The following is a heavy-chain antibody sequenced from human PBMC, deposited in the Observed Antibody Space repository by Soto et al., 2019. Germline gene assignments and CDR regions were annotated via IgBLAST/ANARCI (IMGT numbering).Heavy chain of an antibody. CDR2: ISYDGSNK. CDR3: ARELSSAYYYYSGMDV. Sequence: CCASCRFIVSSSAMHCERKTPGKGLEWVAVISYDGSNKYYADSVKGRFTISRDNSKNTLYLQMNSLRAEDTAVYYCARELSSAYYYYSGMDVWGHGTTVTVSS. J-gene: IGHJ6*02. D-gene: IGHD6-6*01. V-gene: IGHV3-30-3*01. CDR1: RFIVSSSA.